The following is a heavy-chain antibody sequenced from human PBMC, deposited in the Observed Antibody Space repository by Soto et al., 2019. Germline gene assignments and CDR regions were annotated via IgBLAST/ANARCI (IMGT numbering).Heavy chain of an antibody. CDR2: VNHAGAA. Sequence: QVHLQQWGAGLLRPSETLSLTCNVSGGSLTGYFWNWIRQPPGRPVKWIGEVNHAGAATYNPSLRSRVTLSVDTSKNQFSLRLASVAATDTALYFCARGYFTRQSLDYWDQGALVTVSS. CDR1: GGSLTGYF. CDR3: ARGYFTRQSLDY. J-gene: IGHJ4*02. V-gene: IGHV4-34*01.